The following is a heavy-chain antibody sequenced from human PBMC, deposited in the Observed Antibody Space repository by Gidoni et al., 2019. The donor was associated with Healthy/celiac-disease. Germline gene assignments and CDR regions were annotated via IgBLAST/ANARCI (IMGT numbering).Heavy chain of an antibody. V-gene: IGHV3-30*18. Sequence: QVQLVESGGGVVQPGRSLRLSCAASGLTFTSYGMHWVRQAPGKGLEWVAVISYDGSNKYYADSVKGRFTISRDNSKNTLYLQMNSLRAEDTAVYYCAKAKELMGWEPYGMDVWGQGTTVTVSS. D-gene: IGHD1-26*01. J-gene: IGHJ6*02. CDR3: AKAKELMGWEPYGMDV. CDR1: GLTFTSYG. CDR2: ISYDGSNK.